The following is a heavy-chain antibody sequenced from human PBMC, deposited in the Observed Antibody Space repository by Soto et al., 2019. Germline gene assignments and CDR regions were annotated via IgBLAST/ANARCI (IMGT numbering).Heavy chain of an antibody. CDR3: ARYVQGYDWDY. V-gene: IGHV3-33*01. CDR2: IWFDGTKQ. Sequence: QVQLVESGGGVVQPGRSLRLSCAASGFTFSSHGMHWVRQAPGKGLEWVAVIWFDGTKQNYADSVKGRFTISRDNAKNTLYLQMNSLRAEDTAVYYCARYVQGYDWDYWCQGTLVTVSS. CDR1: GFTFSSHG. D-gene: IGHD3-3*01. J-gene: IGHJ4*02.